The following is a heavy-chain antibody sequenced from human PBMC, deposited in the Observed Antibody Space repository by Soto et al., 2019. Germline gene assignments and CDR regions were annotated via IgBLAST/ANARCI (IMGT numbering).Heavy chain of an antibody. V-gene: IGHV4-39*01. CDR1: GDSISSASYF. CDR3: VSFCGDYVNGVKLRYFDF. Sequence: PSETLSLTCTVSGDSISSASYFWGWIRQPPGKGLEWIGSVYFVGNSYYNPSLKSRVSISVDASKNQFSLRLSSMTAADSGVYYCVSFCGDYVNGVKLRYFDFWGQGTLVTVSS. J-gene: IGHJ4*02. D-gene: IGHD4-17*01. CDR2: VYFVGNS.